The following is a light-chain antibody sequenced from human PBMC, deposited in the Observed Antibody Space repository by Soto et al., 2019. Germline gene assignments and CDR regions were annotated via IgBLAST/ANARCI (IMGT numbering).Light chain of an antibody. CDR3: QHYNSYSEA. CDR1: QGVLNS. V-gene: IGKV1-9*01. Sequence: IHVTQSPSILSASVGDSVTITCRTSQGVLNSFAWYQQKSGKAPRLLIYSISSLKSGVPSRFSGSGSGAEFTLTITNLQPEDFATYYCQHYNSYSEAFGQGTKVDIK. J-gene: IGKJ1*01. CDR2: SIS.